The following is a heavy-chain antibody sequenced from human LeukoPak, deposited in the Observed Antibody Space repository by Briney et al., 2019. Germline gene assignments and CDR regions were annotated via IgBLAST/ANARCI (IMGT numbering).Heavy chain of an antibody. D-gene: IGHD2/OR15-2a*01. CDR3: AFLSPSFDSFDI. V-gene: IGHV3-23*01. CDR2: ISGSGGST. Sequence: GGSLRLSCAASGFTFSSYAMSWVRLAPGKGLEWVSAISGSGGSTYYADSVKGRFTISRDNSKNTLYLQMNSLRAEDTAVYYCAFLSPSFDSFDIWGQGTMVTVSS. J-gene: IGHJ3*02. CDR1: GFTFSSYA.